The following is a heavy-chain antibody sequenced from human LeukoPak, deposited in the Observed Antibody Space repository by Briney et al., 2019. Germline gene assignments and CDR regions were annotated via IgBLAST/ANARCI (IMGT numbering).Heavy chain of an antibody. D-gene: IGHD2-2*01. CDR2: ISAYNGNT. CDR1: GYTFTSYG. CDR3: ARDFGGGYCSSTSCYEDGMDV. J-gene: IGHJ6*02. Sequence: ASVKVSCKASGYTFTSYGISWVRQAPGQGLEWMGWISAYNGNTNDAQKLQGGVTMTTDTSTSTAYMELRSLRSDDTAVYYCARDFGGGYCSSTSCYEDGMDVWGQGTTVTVSS. V-gene: IGHV1-18*01.